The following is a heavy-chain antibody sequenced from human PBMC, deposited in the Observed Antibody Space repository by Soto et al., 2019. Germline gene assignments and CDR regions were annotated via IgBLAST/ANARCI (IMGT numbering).Heavy chain of an antibody. CDR3: AGGVGSLLPFFEH. CDR1: GDSISTYY. V-gene: IGHV4-59*01. Sequence: SETLSLTWTVSGDSISTYYWNWIRQTPGKALEWLGYVYFDGRTNYNPSLKSRVTVSIDTSENHFSLRLRSVTAADTAIYYCAGGVGSLLPFFEHWGQGALVTVSS. CDR2: VYFDGRT. D-gene: IGHD1-26*01. J-gene: IGHJ4*02.